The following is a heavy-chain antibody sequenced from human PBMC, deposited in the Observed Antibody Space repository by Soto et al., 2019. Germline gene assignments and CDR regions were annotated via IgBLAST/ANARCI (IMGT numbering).Heavy chain of an antibody. V-gene: IGHV1-3*05. CDR1: GYTFTGYA. CDR3: ASAVAVPADFDY. Sequence: QVQLVQSGAEEKKPGASVKVSCKASGYTFTGYAMHWVRQAPGQRLEWMGWINAGNGNTKYSQKFQGRVTITRDTSASTAYMELSSLRSEATAVYSCASAVAVPADFDYWGQGPLVTVSS. CDR2: INAGNGNT. D-gene: IGHD6-19*01. J-gene: IGHJ4*02.